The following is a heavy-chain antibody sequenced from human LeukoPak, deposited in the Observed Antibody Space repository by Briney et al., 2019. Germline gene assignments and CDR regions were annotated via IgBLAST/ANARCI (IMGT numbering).Heavy chain of an antibody. D-gene: IGHD3-22*01. CDR2: IWYDGSNK. J-gene: IGHJ4*02. Sequence: GGSLRLSCAASGFTFSSYGMHWVRQAPGKGLEWVAVIWYDGSNKYYADSVKGRFTISRDNSKNTLYLQMNSLRAEDTAVYYCARGRYYYDSSGQLFDYWGQGTLVTVSS. CDR1: GFTFSSYG. V-gene: IGHV3-33*08. CDR3: ARGRYYYDSSGQLFDY.